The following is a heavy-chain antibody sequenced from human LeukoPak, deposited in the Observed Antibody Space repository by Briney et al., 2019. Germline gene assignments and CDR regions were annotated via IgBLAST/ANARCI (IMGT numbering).Heavy chain of an antibody. CDR1: GGSISLYY. V-gene: IGHV4-4*07. CDR2: IYHSGST. CDR3: ARNRYYYGSRNYGVPNWFDP. J-gene: IGHJ5*02. Sequence: PSETLSLTCTVSGGSISLYYWNWIRQPAGKGLEWIGSIYHSGSTYYNPSLKGRVTMSVDTSKNQFSLKLSSVTAADTAVYYCARNRYYYGSRNYGVPNWFDPWGQGTLVTVSS. D-gene: IGHD3-10*01.